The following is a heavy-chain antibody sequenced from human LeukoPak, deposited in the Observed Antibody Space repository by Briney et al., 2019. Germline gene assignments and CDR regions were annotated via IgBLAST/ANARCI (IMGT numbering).Heavy chain of an antibody. V-gene: IGHV4-59*08. D-gene: IGHD2/OR15-2a*01. Sequence: SETLSLTCTVSGGSINNYYWYWMRQPPGKGLELIAYSYYSGNANYNPSLESRVTISVDRSRNQFSLQLNSVTAADTAVYYCSRGEYGGGETHWGQGILVTVSS. CDR2: SYYSGNA. CDR3: SRGEYGGGETH. CDR1: GGSINNYY. J-gene: IGHJ4*02.